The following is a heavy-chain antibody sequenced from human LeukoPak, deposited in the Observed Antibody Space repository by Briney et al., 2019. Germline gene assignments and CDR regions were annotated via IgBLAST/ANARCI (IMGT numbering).Heavy chain of an antibody. CDR3: ARLPRYYYDSSGYLVYFDY. Sequence: RTGGSLRLSCAAPGFTFDDYGMSWVRQAPGKGLEWVSVINWNGGSTGYADSVKGRFTISRDNAKNSLYLQMNSLRAEDTALYHCARLPRYYYDSSGYLVYFDYWGQGTLVTVSS. CDR1: GFTFDDYG. D-gene: IGHD3-22*01. V-gene: IGHV3-20*01. J-gene: IGHJ4*02. CDR2: INWNGGST.